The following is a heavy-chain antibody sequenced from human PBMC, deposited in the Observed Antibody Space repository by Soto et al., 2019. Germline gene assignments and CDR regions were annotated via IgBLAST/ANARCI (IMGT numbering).Heavy chain of an antibody. CDR1: GGSISSSSYY. CDR2: IYYSGST. CDR3: ARDGSAYGMDV. V-gene: IGHV4-39*02. Sequence: PSETLSLTCTVSGGSISSSSYYWGWIRQPPGKGLEWIGSIYYSGSTYYNPSLKSRVTISVDTSKNEFSLRLSSVTAADTAVYYCARDGSAYGMDVWGQGTTVTVSS. J-gene: IGHJ6*02.